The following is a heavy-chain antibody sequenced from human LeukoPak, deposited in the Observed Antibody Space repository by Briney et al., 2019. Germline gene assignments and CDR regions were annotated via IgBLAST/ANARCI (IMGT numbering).Heavy chain of an antibody. CDR2: LQKDARARP. V-gene: IGHV3-23*01. CDR1: GFTLSIFA. CDR3: AKDSIRGNGLYDPLDI. D-gene: IGHD3-16*01. Sequence: GGSLRLSCAASGFTLSIFAVSGVGHAPGKGRQWGSTLQKDARARPHPGDSVNDRLTLSRDHPHNNLYLQEPSLRAEDTPVYFCAKDSIRGNGLYDPLDIWRQRTNVTVCS. J-gene: IGHJ3*02.